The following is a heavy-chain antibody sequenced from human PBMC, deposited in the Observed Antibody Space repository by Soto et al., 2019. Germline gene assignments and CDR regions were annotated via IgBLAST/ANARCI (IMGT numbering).Heavy chain of an antibody. V-gene: IGHV1-46*03. CDR3: ARTNDWNYHCFDY. CDR1: GYTFTSYY. Sequence: GASVKVSCKASGYTFTSYYLHWVRQAPGQGLDWMGKINPSGGTTSYAQKFQGRVTMTRDTSTSTVYMELSSLRSEDTAVYYCARTNDWNYHCFDYWGQGTQVTVSS. J-gene: IGHJ4*02. CDR2: INPSGGTT. D-gene: IGHD1-7*01.